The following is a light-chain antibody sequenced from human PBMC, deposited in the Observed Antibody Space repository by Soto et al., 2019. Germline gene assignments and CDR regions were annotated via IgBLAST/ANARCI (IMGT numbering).Light chain of an antibody. Sequence: EIVMTQSPATLSVSPGERATISCRASQSVSRNLAWYQQKPGQAPMLLIYGASTRATGIPARFSGSGSGTEFTLTISSLQSEDVAVYYCQQYNNWPPWTFGQGTKVEIK. CDR1: QSVSRN. J-gene: IGKJ1*01. CDR2: GAS. CDR3: QQYNNWPPWT. V-gene: IGKV3-15*01.